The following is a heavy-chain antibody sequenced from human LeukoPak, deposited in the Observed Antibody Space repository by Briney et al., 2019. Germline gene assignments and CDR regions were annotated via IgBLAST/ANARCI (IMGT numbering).Heavy chain of an antibody. CDR2: MNPNSGNT. V-gene: IGHV1-8*03. D-gene: IGHD6-13*01. Sequence: ASVKVSCKASGYTFTSYDINWVRQATGQGLEWMGWMNPNSGNTGYAQKFQGRVTITRNTSISTAYMELSSLRSEDTAVYYCARDWRIAAAGTASSFDYWGQGTLVTVSS. CDR3: ARDWRIAAAGTASSFDY. CDR1: GYTFTSYD. J-gene: IGHJ4*02.